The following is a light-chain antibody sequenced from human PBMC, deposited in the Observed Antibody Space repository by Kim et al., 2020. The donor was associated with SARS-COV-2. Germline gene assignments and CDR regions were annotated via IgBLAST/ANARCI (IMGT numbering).Light chain of an antibody. CDR1: ESVSSN. J-gene: IGKJ4*01. CDR3: QQYNKWPLT. Sequence: IVMTQSPATLSVSPGERATLSCGASESVSSNLAWYQQKPGQAPRLLIFGASTRATGIPAIFSGTGSGTEFTLTITSLESQDVAVYYCQQYNKWPLTFGGGTKLEI. CDR2: GAS. V-gene: IGKV3-15*01.